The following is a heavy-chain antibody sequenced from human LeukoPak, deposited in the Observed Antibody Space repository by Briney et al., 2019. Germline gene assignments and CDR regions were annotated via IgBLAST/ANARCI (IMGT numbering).Heavy chain of an antibody. CDR3: AREGLAYDSSGYYFHFDY. CDR2: IYTSGST. CDR1: GGSISSYY. D-gene: IGHD3-22*01. J-gene: IGHJ4*02. V-gene: IGHV4-4*07. Sequence: SEILSLTCTVSGGSISSYYWSWIRQPAGKGLEWIGRIYTSGSTNYNPSLKSRVTMSVDTSKNQFSLKLSSVTAADTAVYYCAREGLAYDSSGYYFHFDYWGQGTLVTVSS.